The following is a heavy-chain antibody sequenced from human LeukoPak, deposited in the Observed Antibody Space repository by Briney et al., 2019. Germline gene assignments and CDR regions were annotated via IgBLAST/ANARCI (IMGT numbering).Heavy chain of an antibody. V-gene: IGHV4-34*01. J-gene: IGHJ5*02. CDR3: ARGRVGWFDP. CDR1: GGSFSGYY. CDR2: INHSGST. Sequence: SETLSLTCAVYGGSFSGYYWSWIRQPPGKGLEWIGEINHSGSTNYNPSLKSRVTISIDTSKNQFSLKLSSVTAADTAVYYCARGRVGWFDPWGQGTLVTVSS.